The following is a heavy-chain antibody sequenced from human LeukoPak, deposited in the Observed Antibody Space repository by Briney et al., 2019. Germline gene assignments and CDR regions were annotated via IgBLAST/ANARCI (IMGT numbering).Heavy chain of an antibody. V-gene: IGHV3-23*01. Sequence: GGSLRLSCAASGFTFSGSAMTWVRQAPGKGLEWVSSISDNGDSTYHADSVKGRFTISRDKSRDTLYVQMHSLRAEDAAVYYCAKSHPDAQRGCFDYWGQGTLVTVSS. CDR2: ISDNGDST. CDR1: GFTFSGSA. CDR3: AKSHPDAQRGCFDY. J-gene: IGHJ4*02. D-gene: IGHD5-24*01.